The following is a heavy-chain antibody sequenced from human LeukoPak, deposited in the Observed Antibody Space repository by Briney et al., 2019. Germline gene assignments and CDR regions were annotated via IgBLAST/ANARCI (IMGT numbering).Heavy chain of an antibody. CDR1: GFTFSNYW. J-gene: IGHJ6*04. D-gene: IGHD2-15*01. Sequence: PGGSLRLSCAASGFTFSNYWMSWVRQAPGKGLEWVSSISTSSNYIYYADSVKGRFTISRDNAKNCLYLQMNSLRAEDTAVYYCARDVGMDVWGKGTTVTVSS. CDR3: ARDVGMDV. CDR2: ISTSSNYI. V-gene: IGHV3-21*06.